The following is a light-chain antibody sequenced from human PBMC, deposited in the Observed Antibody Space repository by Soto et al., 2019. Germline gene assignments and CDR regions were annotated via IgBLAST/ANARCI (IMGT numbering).Light chain of an antibody. V-gene: IGKV3-11*01. J-gene: IGKJ5*01. CDR1: QSVSIY. Sequence: EIVLTQSPATLSLSPGERATLSCRASQSVSIYLAWYQQRPGQAPRLLIYDASNRATGIPVRFSGSGSGTDFTLTISSLEPEDFAVYYCQQRSNWPPITFGQGTRLEIK. CDR2: DAS. CDR3: QQRSNWPPIT.